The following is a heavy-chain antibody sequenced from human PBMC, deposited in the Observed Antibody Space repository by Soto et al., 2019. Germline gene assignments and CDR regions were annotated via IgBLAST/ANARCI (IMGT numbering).Heavy chain of an antibody. D-gene: IGHD2-15*01. J-gene: IGHJ3*02. Sequence: ASVKDSCKASGYTFTDYSLHWVRQAPGQGLEWRGWVKPNSGGTSYAQKFKDWVTMTRDTSINTAYMELRRLRSDDTALYFCARETRMTAFEMWGQVTMVTVSS. V-gene: IGHV1-2*04. CDR3: ARETRMTAFEM. CDR1: GYTFTDYS. CDR2: VKPNSGGT.